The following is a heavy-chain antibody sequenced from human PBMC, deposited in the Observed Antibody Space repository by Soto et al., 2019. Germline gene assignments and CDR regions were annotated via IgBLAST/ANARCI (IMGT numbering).Heavy chain of an antibody. CDR1: GDTFTDYY. Sequence: QVQLMQSGAEVKKPGASVKVSCKASGDTFTDYYIHWVRQAPGQGLEWMGTVNPSGGHTTYAQHCLGRGPMTRHTPTGTLKLELTSLTSAATAVYYCARGGHLVVVTAALDYWGQGTLVTVSS. J-gene: IGHJ4*02. V-gene: IGHV1-46*01. D-gene: IGHD2-21*02. CDR2: VNPSGGHT. CDR3: ARGGHLVVVTAALDY.